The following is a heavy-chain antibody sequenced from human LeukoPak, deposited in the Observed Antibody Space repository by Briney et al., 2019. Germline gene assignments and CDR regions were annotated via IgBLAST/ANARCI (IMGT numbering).Heavy chain of an antibody. Sequence: ASVKVSCKASGYTFTGYYMHWVRQAPGQGLEWMGWINPNSGGTNYAQKLQGRVTMTRDTSISTAYMELSRLRSDDTAVYYCARGGYSYGLHYYYGMDVWGQGNTVTVSS. D-gene: IGHD5-18*01. CDR2: INPNSGGT. V-gene: IGHV1-2*02. CDR1: GYTFTGYY. CDR3: ARGGYSYGLHYYYGMDV. J-gene: IGHJ6*02.